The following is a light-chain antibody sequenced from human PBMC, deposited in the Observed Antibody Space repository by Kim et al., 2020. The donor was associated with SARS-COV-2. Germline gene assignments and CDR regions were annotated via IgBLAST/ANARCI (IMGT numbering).Light chain of an antibody. CDR3: ATWDYSLSGPV. CDR2: RNI. V-gene: IGLV1-47*01. CDR1: NSNIGRNY. J-gene: IGLJ3*02. Sequence: GQSVTISFSGSNSNIGRNYVFLYQQFPGTAPKLLIYRNIQRPSGVPDRFPGSKSGPSASLAISGLRSEDEGEYYCATWDYSLSGPVFGGGTQLSVL.